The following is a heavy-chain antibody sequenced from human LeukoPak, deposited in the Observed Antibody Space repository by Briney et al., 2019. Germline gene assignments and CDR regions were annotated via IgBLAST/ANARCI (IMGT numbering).Heavy chain of an antibody. V-gene: IGHV1-69*04. CDR3: ARDPPRGINSGSYEPFPY. CDR1: GGTFISYT. CDR2: IIPILGIA. D-gene: IGHD1-26*01. Sequence: GSSVKVSFKASGGTFISYTISWVRQAPGQGLEWMGRIIPILGIANYSQKFQGRVTITSDKSTSTAYMELSSLRSEDTAVYYCARDPPRGINSGSYEPFPYWGQGTLVTVSS. J-gene: IGHJ4*02.